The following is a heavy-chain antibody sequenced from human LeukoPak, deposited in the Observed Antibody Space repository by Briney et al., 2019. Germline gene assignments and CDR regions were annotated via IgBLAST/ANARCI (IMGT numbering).Heavy chain of an antibody. V-gene: IGHV5-51*01. CDR1: GYSFSSYW. CDR3: GRLGVSGSYRVDH. J-gene: IGHJ4*02. D-gene: IGHD1-26*01. Sequence: GESLKISCKGSGYSFSSYWIAWVRQMPGKGLEWMGIIYPGDSDTIYSPSFQGQVTISGDKSIGTAYLQWSGLKASDTAMYYCGRLGVSGSYRVDHWGQGTLVTVSS. CDR2: IYPGDSDT.